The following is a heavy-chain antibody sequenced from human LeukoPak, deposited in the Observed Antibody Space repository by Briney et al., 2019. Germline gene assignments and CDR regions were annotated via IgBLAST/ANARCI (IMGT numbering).Heavy chain of an antibody. CDR3: ARTELLWFGELLRNWFDP. CDR2: IYTSGST. J-gene: IGHJ5*02. D-gene: IGHD3-10*01. CDR1: GGSISSGSYY. Sequence: SQTLSLTCTVSGGSISSGSYYWSWIRQPAGKGLEWIGRIYTSGSTNYNPSLKSRVTMSVDTSKNQFSLKLSSVTAADTAVYYCARTELLWFGELLRNWFDPWGQGTLVTVSS. V-gene: IGHV4-61*02.